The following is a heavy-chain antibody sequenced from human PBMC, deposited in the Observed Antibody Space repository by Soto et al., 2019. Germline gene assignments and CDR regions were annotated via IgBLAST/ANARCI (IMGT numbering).Heavy chain of an antibody. CDR2: ISGSGGST. CDR1: GFTFSSYA. J-gene: IGHJ4*02. D-gene: IGHD2-15*01. V-gene: IGHV3-23*01. CDR3: AKYTDCSGGSCYSLSTPTFDY. Sequence: EVQLLESGGGLVQPGGSLRLSCAASGFTFSSYAMSWVRQAPGKGLEWVSAISGSGGSTYYADSVKGRFTISRDNSKNTLYLQMNSLRAEDTAVYYCAKYTDCSGGSCYSLSTPTFDYWGQGTLVTVSS.